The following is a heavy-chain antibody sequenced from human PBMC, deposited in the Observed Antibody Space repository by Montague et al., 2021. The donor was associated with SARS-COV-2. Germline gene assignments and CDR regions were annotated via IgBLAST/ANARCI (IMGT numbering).Heavy chain of an antibody. CDR3: ARTNSGSYSGAFDI. CDR2: ISYDGSNK. V-gene: IGHV3-30*04. CDR1: GFTFSSYA. D-gene: IGHD1-26*01. J-gene: IGHJ3*02. Sequence: SLRLSCAASGFTFSSYAMHWFRQAPGKGLEWVAVISYDGSNKYYADSVKGRFTISRDDSKNTLYLQMNSLRAEDTAVYYCARTNSGSYSGAFDIWGQGTMVTVSS.